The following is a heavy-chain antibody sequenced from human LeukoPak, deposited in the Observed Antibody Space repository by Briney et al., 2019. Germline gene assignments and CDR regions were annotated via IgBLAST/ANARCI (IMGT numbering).Heavy chain of an antibody. Sequence: PSETLSLTCTVSGVSISSYYWSWIRQPPGEGLEWIGYIYYSGSTNYNPSLKSRVTISVDTSKNQFSLKLSSVTAADTAVYYCARAGGLYYLFDYWGQGTLVTVSS. V-gene: IGHV4-59*01. J-gene: IGHJ4*02. CDR2: IYYSGST. D-gene: IGHD3-10*01. CDR3: ARAGGLYYLFDY. CDR1: GVSISSYY.